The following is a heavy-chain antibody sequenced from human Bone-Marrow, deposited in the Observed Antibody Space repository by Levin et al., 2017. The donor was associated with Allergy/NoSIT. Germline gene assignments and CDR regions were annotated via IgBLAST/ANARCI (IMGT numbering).Heavy chain of an antibody. CDR1: GYTFTDYF. CDR3: ARISSVAFDM. J-gene: IGHJ3*02. D-gene: IGHD6-19*01. V-gene: IGHV1-2*02. CDR2: INPNSGDT. Sequence: GESLKISCKASGYTFTDYFIHWVRLAPGQGLEWMGWINPNSGDTDSSQNFQGTVTMTRDTSISTAYMEVTSLTSNDTALYYCARISSVAFDMWGQGTVVTVSS.